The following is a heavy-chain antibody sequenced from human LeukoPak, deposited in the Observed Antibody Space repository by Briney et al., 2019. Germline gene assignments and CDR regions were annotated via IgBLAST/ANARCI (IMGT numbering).Heavy chain of an antibody. CDR1: GFTFDDYA. V-gene: IGHV3-9*01. CDR2: ISWNSGSI. CDR3: AKARYSSSWSYYFDY. Sequence: PGGSLRLSCAASGFTFDDYAMHWVRHAPGKGLEWVSGISWNSGSIGYADSVKGRFTISRDNAKNSLYLQMNSLRAEDTALYYCAKARYSSSWSYYFDYWGQGTLVTVSS. J-gene: IGHJ4*02. D-gene: IGHD6-13*01.